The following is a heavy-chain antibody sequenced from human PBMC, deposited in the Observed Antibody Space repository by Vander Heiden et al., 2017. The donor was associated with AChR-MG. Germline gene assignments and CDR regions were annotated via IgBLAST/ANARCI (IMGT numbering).Heavy chain of an antibody. D-gene: IGHD2-8*01. CDR2: ISTYNGNT. J-gene: IGHJ4*02. Sequence: QVQLVQSGAEVKKPGASVKVSCKASGYTFINYGISWVRQAPGQELEWMGWISTYNGNTDYAQKLQGRVTMTTDTSTNTAYMELRSLRSDDTAVYYCARDGSGDMLSDFDYWGQGTLVTVSS. CDR1: GYTFINYG. CDR3: ARDGSGDMLSDFDY. V-gene: IGHV1-18*01.